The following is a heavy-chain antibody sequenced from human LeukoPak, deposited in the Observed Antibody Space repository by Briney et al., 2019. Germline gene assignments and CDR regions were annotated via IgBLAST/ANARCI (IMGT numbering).Heavy chain of an antibody. CDR2: IIPIFVTA. D-gene: IGHD3-10*01. CDR1: GGTFSSYA. Sequence: EASVKVSCKASGGTFSSYAISWLRQAPGQGLEWMGRIIPIFVTANYAQKFQGRVTIPTDESTSTAYMELSSLRSEDTAVYYCARDRVLLGYYWGQGTLVTVSS. CDR3: ARDRVLLGYY. V-gene: IGHV1-69*05. J-gene: IGHJ4*02.